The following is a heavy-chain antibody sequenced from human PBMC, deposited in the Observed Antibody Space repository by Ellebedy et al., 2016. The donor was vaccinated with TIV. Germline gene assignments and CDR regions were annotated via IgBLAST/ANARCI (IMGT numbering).Heavy chain of an antibody. CDR2: INAGNGNT. CDR3: ARAGFCSSTSCSDAFDI. Sequence: ASVKVSXKASRCTFTSYAMHWVRQAPGQRLEWMGWINAGNGNTKYSQKFQGRVTITRDTSASTAYMELSSLRSEDTAVYFCARAGFCSSTSCSDAFDIWGQGTMVTVSS. CDR1: RCTFTSYA. J-gene: IGHJ3*02. V-gene: IGHV1-3*01. D-gene: IGHD2-2*01.